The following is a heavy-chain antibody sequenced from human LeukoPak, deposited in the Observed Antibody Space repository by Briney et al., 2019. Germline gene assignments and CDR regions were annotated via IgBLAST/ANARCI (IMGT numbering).Heavy chain of an antibody. V-gene: IGHV1-2*06. CDR1: GYTFTGYY. Sequence: ASVKVSCKASGYTFTGYYMHWVRQAPGQGLEWMGRINPNSGDTNYAQKFQGRVTMTRDTSISTAYMELSRLRSDDTAVYYCARGSEWELLPPDYWGQGTLVTVSS. J-gene: IGHJ4*02. CDR3: ARGSEWELLPPDY. D-gene: IGHD1-26*01. CDR2: INPNSGDT.